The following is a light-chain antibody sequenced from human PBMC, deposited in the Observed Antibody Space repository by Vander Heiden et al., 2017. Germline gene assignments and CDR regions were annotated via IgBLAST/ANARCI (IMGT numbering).Light chain of an antibody. CDR2: AAS. CDR3: QQYYSYPRA. V-gene: IGKV1-8*01. Sequence: AIRVTQSPSSFSASTGERVTISCRARQGISSYLAWYQQKPGKAPKLLMYAASTLQSGVPSRFSGSGSGTDFTLTISCLQSEDVATYYCQQYYSYPRAFGQGTKLEIK. CDR1: QGISSY. J-gene: IGKJ2*01.